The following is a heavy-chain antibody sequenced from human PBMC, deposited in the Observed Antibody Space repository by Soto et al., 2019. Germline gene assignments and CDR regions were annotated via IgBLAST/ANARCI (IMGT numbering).Heavy chain of an antibody. Sequence: EVQLVESGGGLVQPGRSLRLSCAASGFTFDDYAMHWVRQAPGKGLEWVSGISWNSGSIGYADSVKGRFTISRDNAKNSLYLQMNSLRAEDTALYYCAKEGIPVCFDYWGQGTLGTVSS. V-gene: IGHV3-9*01. J-gene: IGHJ4*02. CDR3: AKEGIPVCFDY. CDR1: GFTFDDYA. CDR2: ISWNSGSI.